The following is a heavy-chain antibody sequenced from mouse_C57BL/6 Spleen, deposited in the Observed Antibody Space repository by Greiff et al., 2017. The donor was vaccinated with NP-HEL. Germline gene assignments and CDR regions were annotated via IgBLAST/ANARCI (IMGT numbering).Heavy chain of an antibody. CDR1: GYSITSGYY. D-gene: IGHD2-5*01. V-gene: IGHV3-6*01. CDR3: ARDDYSKGYYYAMDY. CDR2: ISYDGSN. Sequence: EVQLQQSGPGLVKPSQSLSLTCSVTGYSITSGYYWNWIRQFPGNKLEWMGYISYDGSNNYNPSLKNRISITRDTSKNQFFLKLNSVTTEDTATYYCARDDYSKGYYYAMDYWGQGTSVTVSS. J-gene: IGHJ4*01.